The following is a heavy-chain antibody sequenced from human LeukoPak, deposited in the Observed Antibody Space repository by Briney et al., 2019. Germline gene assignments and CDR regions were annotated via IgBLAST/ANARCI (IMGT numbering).Heavy chain of an antibody. D-gene: IGHD5-18*01. CDR3: ARGASKGGYSYGELFDY. CDR2: ISSSSKYI. Sequence: GGSLRLSCAASGFPFSIYGMNWVRQAPGKGLEWVSSISSSSKYIYQADSLKGRFTISRDNAKNSLYLQMNSLRAEDTAVYYCARGASKGGYSYGELFDYWGQGTLVTVSS. CDR1: GFPFSIYG. J-gene: IGHJ4*02. V-gene: IGHV3-21*01.